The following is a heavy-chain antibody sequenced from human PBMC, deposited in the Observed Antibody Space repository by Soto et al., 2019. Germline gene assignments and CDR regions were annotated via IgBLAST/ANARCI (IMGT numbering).Heavy chain of an antibody. V-gene: IGHV4-31*03. J-gene: IGHJ5*02. CDR2: IYYSGST. D-gene: IGHD3-3*01. Sequence: QVQLQESGPGLVKPSQTLSLTCTVSGGSISSGGYYWSWIRQHPGKGLEWIGYIYYSGSTYYNPXXKSRVTISVDXXKXQXXLKLSSVTAADTAVYYCARGHYDFWSGYWYNWFDPWGQGTLVTVSS. CDR1: GGSISSGGYY. CDR3: ARGHYDFWSGYWYNWFDP.